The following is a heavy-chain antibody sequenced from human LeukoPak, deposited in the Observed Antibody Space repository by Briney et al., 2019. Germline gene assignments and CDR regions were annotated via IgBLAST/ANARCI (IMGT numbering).Heavy chain of an antibody. J-gene: IGHJ5*01. CDR1: GGSISGYY. V-gene: IGHV4-4*07. Sequence: SETLSLTCSVSGGSISGYYWSWIRQPAGKGLEWIGRIYTSGSTNYNPSLKSRVTMSVDTSKNQFSLKLNSVTAADTAVYYCARDSYYYDSSGYSSITPDSWGQGTLVTVSS. CDR3: ARDSYYYDSSGYSSITPDS. D-gene: IGHD3-22*01. CDR2: IYTSGST.